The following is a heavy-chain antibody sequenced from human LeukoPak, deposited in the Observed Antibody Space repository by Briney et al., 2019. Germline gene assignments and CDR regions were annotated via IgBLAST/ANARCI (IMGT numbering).Heavy chain of an antibody. CDR3: AREEVTRISSPPSYYYYMDV. CDR1: GASISSYY. CDR2: IYTRGHI. D-gene: IGHD6-6*01. J-gene: IGHJ6*03. V-gene: IGHV4-4*07. Sequence: SETLSLTCTVSGASISSYYWTWMRQPAGKGLEWIGRIYTRGHINYNPSLKSRVTMSLDTPKTQFSLKLNSVTAADTAVYYCAREEVTRISSPPSYYYYMDVWGKGTAVTVSS.